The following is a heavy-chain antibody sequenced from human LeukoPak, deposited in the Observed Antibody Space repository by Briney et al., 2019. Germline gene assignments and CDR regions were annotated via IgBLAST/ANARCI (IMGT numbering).Heavy chain of an antibody. V-gene: IGHV1-18*01. CDR2: ISAYNGNT. D-gene: IGHD4-17*01. CDR1: GYTFTSYG. CDR3: ARAPDDYGDLNWFDP. Sequence: ASVKVSCKASGYTFTSYGISWLRQAPGQGLEWMGWISAYNGNTNYAQKLQGRVTMTTDTSTSTAYMELRSLRSDDTAVYYWARAPDDYGDLNWFDPWGQGTLVTVSS. J-gene: IGHJ5*02.